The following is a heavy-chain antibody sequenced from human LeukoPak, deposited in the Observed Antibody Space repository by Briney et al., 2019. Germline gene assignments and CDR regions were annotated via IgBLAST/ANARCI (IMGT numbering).Heavy chain of an antibody. CDR1: GYTFTSYD. CDR2: MNPNSGNT. D-gene: IGHD6-13*01. J-gene: IGHJ6*03. Sequence: ASVKVSCKASGYTFTSYDINWVRQATGQGLECMGWMNPNSGNTGYAQKFQGRVTITRNTSISTAYMELSSLRSEDTAVYYCARGPLAAAGTRYYYYYMDVWGKGTTVTVSS. V-gene: IGHV1-8*03. CDR3: ARGPLAAAGTRYYYYYMDV.